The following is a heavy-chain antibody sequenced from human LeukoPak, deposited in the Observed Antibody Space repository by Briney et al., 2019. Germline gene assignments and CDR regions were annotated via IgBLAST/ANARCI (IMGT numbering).Heavy chain of an antibody. Sequence: ASVKVSCEASGYTFTGYGISWVRQAPGQGLEWMGWISAYNGNTNYAQKLQGRVTMTTDTSTSTAYMELRSLRSDDTAVYYCARDGFAAAGSPIDYWGQGTLVTVSS. CDR3: ARDGFAAAGSPIDY. CDR2: ISAYNGNT. CDR1: GYTFTGYG. D-gene: IGHD6-13*01. V-gene: IGHV1-18*01. J-gene: IGHJ4*02.